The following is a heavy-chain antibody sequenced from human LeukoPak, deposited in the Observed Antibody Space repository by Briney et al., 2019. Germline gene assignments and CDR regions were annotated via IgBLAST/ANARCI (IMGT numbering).Heavy chain of an antibody. CDR2: IYSGGST. CDR1: GFTVSSNY. J-gene: IGHJ6*03. CDR3: ASEPPPKPKVWFGEFPHPRDYYYYYMDV. D-gene: IGHD3-10*01. V-gene: IGHV3-53*01. Sequence: GGSLRLSCAASGFTVSSNYMSWVPQAPGKGLEWVSVIYSGGSTYYADSVKGRFTISRDNSKNTLYLQMNSLRAEDTAVYYCASEPPPKPKVWFGEFPHPRDYYYYYMDVWGKGTTVTVSS.